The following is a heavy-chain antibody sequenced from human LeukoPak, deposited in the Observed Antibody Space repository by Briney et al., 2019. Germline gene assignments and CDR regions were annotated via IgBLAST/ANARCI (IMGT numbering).Heavy chain of an antibody. CDR1: GFTFSTYG. Sequence: PGGSLRLSCAASGFTFSTYGIHWVRQAPGKGLEWVAVISYDGSNKYYADSVKGRFTISRDNSKNTVYLEMNSLRAEDTAVYYCARDQPGQLGTDYMDVWGKGTTVTVSS. CDR2: ISYDGSNK. J-gene: IGHJ6*03. D-gene: IGHD6-13*01. CDR3: ARDQPGQLGTDYMDV. V-gene: IGHV3-30*03.